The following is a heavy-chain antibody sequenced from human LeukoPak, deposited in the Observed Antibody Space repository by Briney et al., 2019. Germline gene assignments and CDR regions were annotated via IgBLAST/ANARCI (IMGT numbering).Heavy chain of an antibody. V-gene: IGHV3-30*02. CDR2: IRYDGSNK. CDR3: AKAIHSSSSGVVDY. D-gene: IGHD6-6*01. CDR1: GFTFSNYA. Sequence: SGGSLRLSCAASGFTFSNYAMHWVRQAPGKGLEWVTFIRYDGSNKYYAESVKGRFTISRDNSMNTLYLQMNSLRAEDTAVYYCAKAIHSSSSGVVDYWGQGTLVTVSS. J-gene: IGHJ4*02.